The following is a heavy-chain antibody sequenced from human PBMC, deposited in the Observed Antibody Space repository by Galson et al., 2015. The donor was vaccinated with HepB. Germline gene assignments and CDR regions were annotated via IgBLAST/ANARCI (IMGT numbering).Heavy chain of an antibody. CDR1: GYTFTGYY. J-gene: IGHJ4*02. D-gene: IGHD3-16*01. V-gene: IGHV1-2*02. CDR3: QVQFWVENDFDY. CDR2: INPNSGGT. Sequence: SVKVSCKASGYTFTGYYMHWVRQAPGQGLEWMGWINPNSGGTNYAQKFQGRVTMTRDTSISTAYMELSRLRSDDTAVYYCQVQFWVENDFDYWGQGTLVTVSS.